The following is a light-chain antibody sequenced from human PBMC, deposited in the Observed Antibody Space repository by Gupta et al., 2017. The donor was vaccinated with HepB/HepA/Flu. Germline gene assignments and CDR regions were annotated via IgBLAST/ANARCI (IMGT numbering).Light chain of an antibody. CDR3: QQYDNYPLT. CDR1: QSINSW. J-gene: IGKJ4*01. CDR2: KAS. Sequence: DTQMTQSPSTLSASIGDRVTITCRASQSINSWLAWYQQKPGKAPKFLINKASTLESGVPSRFSGSRSGTEFTLTISSLQPEDFATYYCQQYDNYPLTFGGGTKVESK. V-gene: IGKV1-5*03.